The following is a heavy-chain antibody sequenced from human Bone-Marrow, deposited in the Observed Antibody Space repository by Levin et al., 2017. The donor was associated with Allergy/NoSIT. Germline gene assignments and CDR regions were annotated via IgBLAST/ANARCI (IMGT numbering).Heavy chain of an antibody. D-gene: IGHD2-21*01. CDR1: GFSLTPNGVA. Sequence: KASGPTLVKPTQTLTLTCTFSGFSLTPNGVAVGWIRQSPGKALEWVALIYWDDDKRYSPFLDSRLTITKDTSKNQVVLTMTNMDPMDTGTYHCARQADNRWRFFDYWGQGTLVSVSS. J-gene: IGHJ4*02. V-gene: IGHV2-5*02. CDR3: ARQADNRWRFFDY. CDR2: IYWDDDK.